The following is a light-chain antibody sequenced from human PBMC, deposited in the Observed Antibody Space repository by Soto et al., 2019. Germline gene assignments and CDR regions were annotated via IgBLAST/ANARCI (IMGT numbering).Light chain of an antibody. J-gene: IGKJ4*01. CDR1: QSISINY. CDR2: DAS. CDR3: QQRNYPLT. Sequence: EIVLTQSPGTLSLSLGEIATLSFSASQSISINYLAWYQQKPGQSPRLLIYDASNRATGIPARFSGSGSGTDFTLSIGTLEPEDFAVYYCQQRNYPLTFGGGTKVDIK. V-gene: IGKV3D-20*02.